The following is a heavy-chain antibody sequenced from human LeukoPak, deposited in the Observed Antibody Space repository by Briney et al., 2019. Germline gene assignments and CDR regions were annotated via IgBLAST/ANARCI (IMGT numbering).Heavy chain of an antibody. CDR1: GGSISSYY. V-gene: IGHV4-4*07. CDR2: IYTSGST. J-gene: IGHJ4*02. Sequence: SETLSLTCTVSGGSISSYYWSWIRQPAGKGLEWIGRIYTSGSTNYNPSLKSRVTMSVDTSKNQFSLKLSSVTPADTAVYYCAGDLRLGGLSLRYYFDYWGQGTLVTVSS. CDR3: AGDLRLGGLSLRYYFDY. D-gene: IGHD3-16*02.